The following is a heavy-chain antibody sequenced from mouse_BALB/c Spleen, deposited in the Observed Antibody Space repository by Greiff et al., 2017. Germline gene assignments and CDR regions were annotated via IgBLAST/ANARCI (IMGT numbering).Heavy chain of an antibody. Sequence: EVKLVESGGGLVKPGGSLKLSCAASGFAFSSYDMSWVRQTPEKRLEWVAYISSGGGSTYYPDTVKGRFTISRDNAKNTLYLQMSSLKSEDTAMYYCARGGLFYYAMDYWGQGTSVTVSS. V-gene: IGHV5-12-1*01. D-gene: IGHD1-1*01. J-gene: IGHJ4*01. CDR3: ARGGLFYYAMDY. CDR2: ISSGGGST. CDR1: GFAFSSYD.